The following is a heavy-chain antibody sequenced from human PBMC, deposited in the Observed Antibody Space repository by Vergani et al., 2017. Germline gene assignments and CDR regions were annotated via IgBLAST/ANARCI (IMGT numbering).Heavy chain of an antibody. CDR3: ATLYSGSYLYYYYYMDV. J-gene: IGHJ6*03. CDR1: GYTFTSYY. CDR2: IIPIFGTA. Sequence: QVQLVQSGAEVKNPGASVKVSCKASGYTFTSYYMHWVRQAPGQGLEWMGGIIPIFGTANYAQKFQGRVTITADESTSTAYMELSSLRSEDTAVYYCATLYSGSYLYYYYYMDVWGKGTTVTVSS. V-gene: IGHV1-69*01. D-gene: IGHD1-26*01.